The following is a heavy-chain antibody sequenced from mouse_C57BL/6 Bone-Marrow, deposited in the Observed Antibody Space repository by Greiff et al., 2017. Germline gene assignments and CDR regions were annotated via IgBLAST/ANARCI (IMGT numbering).Heavy chain of an antibody. D-gene: IGHD2-3*01. CDR3: ARGRDGYYTWFAY. CDR2: IDPSDSYT. Sequence: QVQLQQPGAELVKPGASVKLSCKASGYTFTSYWMHWVKQRPGQGLEWIGEIDPSDSYTNYNQKFKGKSTLTVDKSSSTAYMQLSSLTSEDSAVYYCARGRDGYYTWFAYWGQGTLVTVSA. J-gene: IGHJ3*01. V-gene: IGHV1-69*01. CDR1: GYTFTSYW.